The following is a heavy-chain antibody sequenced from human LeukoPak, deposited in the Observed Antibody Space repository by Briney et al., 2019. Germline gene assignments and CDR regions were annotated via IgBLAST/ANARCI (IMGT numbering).Heavy chain of an antibody. D-gene: IGHD3-22*01. Sequence: SETLSLTCTVSGGSISSYYWSWIRQPPGKGLEWIGEINHSGSTNYNPSLKSRVTISVDTSKNQFSLKLSSVTAADTAVYYCARVTMIVVVNWFDPWGQGTLVTVSS. CDR2: INHSGST. CDR3: ARVTMIVVVNWFDP. V-gene: IGHV4-34*01. CDR1: GGSISSYY. J-gene: IGHJ5*02.